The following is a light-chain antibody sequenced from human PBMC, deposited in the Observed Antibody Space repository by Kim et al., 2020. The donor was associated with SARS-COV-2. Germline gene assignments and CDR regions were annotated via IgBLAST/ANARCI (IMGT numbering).Light chain of an antibody. CDR3: HQYRSSPYT. V-gene: IGKV3-20*01. Sequence: EIVLAQSPGTLSLSPGERASLSCRASQSISGTFLAWYQQRPGQAPRLLIYAASSRATDIPDRFIGGGSGTDFTLTINKLEPEDFAVYYCHQYRSSPYTFGQGTKVDIK. CDR1: QSISGTF. CDR2: AAS. J-gene: IGKJ2*01.